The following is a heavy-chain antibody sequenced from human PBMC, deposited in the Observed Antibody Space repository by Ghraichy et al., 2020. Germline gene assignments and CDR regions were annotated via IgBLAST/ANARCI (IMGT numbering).Heavy chain of an antibody. CDR2: IYYSGST. CDR1: GGSISSYY. D-gene: IGHD3-22*01. V-gene: IGHV4-59*01. CDR3: ARSGVTMIGEPDY. J-gene: IGHJ4*02. Sequence: SETLSLTCTVSGGSISSYYWSWIRQPPGKGLEWIGYIYYSGSTNYNPSLKSRVTISVDTSKNQFSLKLSSVTAADTAVYYCARSGVTMIGEPDYWGQGTLVTVSS.